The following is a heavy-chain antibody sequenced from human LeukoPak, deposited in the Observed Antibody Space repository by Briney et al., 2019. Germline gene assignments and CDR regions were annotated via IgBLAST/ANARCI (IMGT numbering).Heavy chain of an antibody. V-gene: IGHV3-30*02. CDR3: AKDSRIPSMVRGVITRWFDP. CDR2: IRYDGSNK. D-gene: IGHD3-10*01. Sequence: GGSLRLSCAASGFTFSSYGMHWVRQAPGKGLEWVAFIRYDGSNKYYADSVKGRFTISRDNSKNTLYLQMNSLRAEDTAVYYCAKDSRIPSMVRGVITRWFDPWGQGTLVTVPS. CDR1: GFTFSSYG. J-gene: IGHJ5*02.